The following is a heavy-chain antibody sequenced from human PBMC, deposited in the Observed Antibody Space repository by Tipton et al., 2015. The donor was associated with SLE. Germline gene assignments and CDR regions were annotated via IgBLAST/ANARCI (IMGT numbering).Heavy chain of an antibody. CDR1: GFTFSSYA. D-gene: IGHD2-8*01. Sequence: SMRLSCAASGFTFSSYAMHWVRQAPGKGLEWVSRITSEGSGADYADSVKGRFTISRDDAKNTLYLQMNSLRAEDTAVYYCARNTMVSASDYWGQGTLVTVSS. CDR2: ITSEGSGA. CDR3: ARNTMVSASDY. J-gene: IGHJ4*02. V-gene: IGHV3-74*01.